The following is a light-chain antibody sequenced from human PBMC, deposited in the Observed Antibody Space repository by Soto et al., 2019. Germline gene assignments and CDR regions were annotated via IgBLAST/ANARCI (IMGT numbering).Light chain of an antibody. CDR3: ISYASSSTLV. CDR1: SSDVGGYSY. Sequence: QSVLTQPASVYGSPGQSITISCTGTSSDVGGYSYVSWYQQHPGKAPKLIIYDVSNRPSGVSNRFSGSKSGNTASLTISGLQAEDEADYYCISYASSSTLVFGGGTKLTVL. V-gene: IGLV2-14*03. J-gene: IGLJ2*01. CDR2: DVS.